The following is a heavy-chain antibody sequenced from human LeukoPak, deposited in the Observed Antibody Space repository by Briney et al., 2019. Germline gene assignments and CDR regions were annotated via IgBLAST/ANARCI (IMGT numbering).Heavy chain of an antibody. Sequence: PGGSLRLSCAASGFTFSSYGMHWVRQAPGKGLEWVAFIRYDGSNKYYADSVKGRFTISRDNSKNTLYLQMNSLRAEDTAVYYCAKDPRSGSPHFDYWGQGTLVTASS. CDR1: GFTFSSYG. CDR2: IRYDGSNK. D-gene: IGHD3-10*01. V-gene: IGHV3-30*02. CDR3: AKDPRSGSPHFDY. J-gene: IGHJ4*02.